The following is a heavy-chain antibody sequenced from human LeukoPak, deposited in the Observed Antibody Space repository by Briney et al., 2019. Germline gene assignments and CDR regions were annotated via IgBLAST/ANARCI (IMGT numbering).Heavy chain of an antibody. CDR1: GGSFSSYA. D-gene: IGHD3-22*01. V-gene: IGHV1-69*13. J-gene: IGHJ4*02. Sequence: SVKVSCKASGGSFSSYAISWVRQAPGQGLEWMGGITPMFGTANYAQKFQGRVTITADESTSTAYMELSSLRSEDTAVYYCVRDGSYYDSSGYYYLYWGQGTLVTVSS. CDR2: ITPMFGTA. CDR3: VRDGSYYDSSGYYYLY.